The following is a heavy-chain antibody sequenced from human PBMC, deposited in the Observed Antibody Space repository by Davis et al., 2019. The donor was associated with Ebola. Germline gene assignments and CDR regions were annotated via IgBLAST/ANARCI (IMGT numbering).Heavy chain of an antibody. CDR3: TTGRLYSSSWYGSGLRDY. CDR2: LDNTGKT. Sequence: PGGSLRLSCAASGFDVNTNHMTWVRQAPGQGLEWVSFLDNTGKTYYADSVKGRFTISRDSSKNTLYLQMNSLKTEDTAVYYCTTGRLYSSSWYGSGLRDYWGQGTLVTVSS. V-gene: IGHV3-53*01. J-gene: IGHJ4*02. D-gene: IGHD6-13*01. CDR1: GFDVNTNH.